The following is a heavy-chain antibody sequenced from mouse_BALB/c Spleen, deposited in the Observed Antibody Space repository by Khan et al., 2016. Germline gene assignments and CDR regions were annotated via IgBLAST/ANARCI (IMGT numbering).Heavy chain of an antibody. CDR1: GYSITSDYA. J-gene: IGHJ3*01. CDR3: ARSLLAWFAY. D-gene: IGHD2-1*01. V-gene: IGHV3-2*02. CDR2: ISYSGST. Sequence: VQLQESGPGLVKPSQSLSLTCTVTGYSITSDYAWNWIRQFPGNKLEWMGFISYSGSTRYNPSLKSRISITRDTSKNQFFLQLNSVTTEDTATYYCARSLLAWFAYWGLGTLVTVSA.